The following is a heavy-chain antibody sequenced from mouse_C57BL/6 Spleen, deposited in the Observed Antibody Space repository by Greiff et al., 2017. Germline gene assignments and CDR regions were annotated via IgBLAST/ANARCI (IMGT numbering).Heavy chain of an antibody. Sequence: VQLKESGGGLVKPGGSLKLSCAASGFTFSSYAMSWVRQNPEKRLEWVATISDGGSYTYYQDNVKGRLTIARDNAKNNLYLQMSHLESEDTAIYYCDSDYFDYWGQGTTLTVSS. J-gene: IGHJ2*01. CDR1: GFTFSSYA. CDR3: DSDYFDY. V-gene: IGHV5-4*01. CDR2: ISDGGSYT.